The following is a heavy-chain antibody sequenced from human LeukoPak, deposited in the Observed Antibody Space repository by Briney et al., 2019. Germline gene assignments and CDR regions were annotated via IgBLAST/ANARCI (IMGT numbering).Heavy chain of an antibody. CDR3: ARDSGLVPAGRFDP. V-gene: IGHV4-59*01. D-gene: IGHD2-2*01. J-gene: IGHJ5*02. CDR1: GGSISRYY. CDR2: IYYSGST. Sequence: SETLSLTCTVSGGSISRYYWSWIRQPPGKGLEWIGYIYYSGSTNYNPSLKSRVTISVDTSKNQFSLKLSSVTAADTAVYYCARDSGLVPAGRFDPWGQGTLVTVSS.